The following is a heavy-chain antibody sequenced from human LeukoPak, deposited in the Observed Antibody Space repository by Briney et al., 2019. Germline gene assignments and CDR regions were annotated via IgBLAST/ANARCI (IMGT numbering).Heavy chain of an antibody. Sequence: PSETLSLTCTVSGGSFSSRPYYWSWIRQPAGKGLEWIGRIYTSGDTDYNPSLKSRVTISVDTSKNQFSLKLSSVTAADTAVYYCARAFYGDYRHYMDVWGKGTTVTVSS. D-gene: IGHD4-17*01. CDR3: ARAFYGDYRHYMDV. J-gene: IGHJ6*03. V-gene: IGHV4-61*02. CDR2: IYTSGDT. CDR1: GGSFSSRPYY.